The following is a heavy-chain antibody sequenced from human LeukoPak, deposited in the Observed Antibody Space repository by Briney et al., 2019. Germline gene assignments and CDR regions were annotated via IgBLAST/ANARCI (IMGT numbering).Heavy chain of an antibody. Sequence: GGSLRLSCAASGFTFSNAWMSWVRQAPGKGLEWVGRIKSKTDGGTTDYAAPVKGRFTIPRDDSKNTLFLQMNSLKTEDTAVYYCTTTPDYYGSGRWGQGTLVTVSS. D-gene: IGHD3-10*01. V-gene: IGHV3-15*01. CDR2: IKSKTDGGTT. J-gene: IGHJ4*02. CDR1: GFTFSNAW. CDR3: TTTPDYYGSGR.